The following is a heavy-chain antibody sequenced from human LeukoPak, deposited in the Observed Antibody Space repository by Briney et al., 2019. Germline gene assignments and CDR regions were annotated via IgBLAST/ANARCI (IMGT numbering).Heavy chain of an antibody. CDR2: IIPIFGTA. V-gene: IGHV1-69*05. CDR1: GGTFSSYA. CDR3: ARANYGDGPYYYYMDV. J-gene: IGHJ6*03. Sequence: SVKVSCKAAGGTFSSYAISWVRQAPGQGLEWMGRIIPIFGTANYAQKFQGRVTITTDESTSTAYMELSSLRSEDTAVYYCARANYGDGPYYYYMDVWGKGTTVTVSS. D-gene: IGHD4-17*01.